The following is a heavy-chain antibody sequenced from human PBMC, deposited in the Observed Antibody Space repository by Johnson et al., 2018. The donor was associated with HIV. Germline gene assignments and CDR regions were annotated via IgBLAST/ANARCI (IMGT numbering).Heavy chain of an antibody. CDR2: ISGSGGST. CDR1: GFTFSSYG. Sequence: VQLVESGGGVVQPGRSLRLSCAASGFTFSSYGMHLVRQAPGKGLEWVSAISGSGGSTYYADSVKGRFTISRDNSKNTLYLQMNSLRAEDTALYYCARQTLRAFDIWGQGTMVTVSS. J-gene: IGHJ3*02. CDR3: ARQTLRAFDI. V-gene: IGHV3-23*04.